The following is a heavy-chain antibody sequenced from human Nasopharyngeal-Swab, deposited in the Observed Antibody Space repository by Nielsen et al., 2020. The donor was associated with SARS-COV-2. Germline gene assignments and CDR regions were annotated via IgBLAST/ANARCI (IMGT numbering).Heavy chain of an antibody. Sequence: SVKVSCKASGYTFSNHSMHWVRQAPGQRLEWMGGFDPEDGETIYAQKFQGRVTMTEDTSTDTAYMELSSLRSEDTAVYYCATASPIVGADNWFDPWGQGTLVTVSS. J-gene: IGHJ5*02. V-gene: IGHV1-24*01. D-gene: IGHD1-26*01. CDR1: GYTFSNHS. CDR3: ATASPIVGADNWFDP. CDR2: FDPEDGET.